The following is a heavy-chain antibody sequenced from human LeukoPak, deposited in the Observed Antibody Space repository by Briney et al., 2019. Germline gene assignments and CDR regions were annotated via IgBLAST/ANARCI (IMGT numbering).Heavy chain of an antibody. Sequence: GSLRLSCAVSGFTFSSYAMSWVRQAPGKGLEWISVISGSVGKTYYADSVKGRFTISRDNSKNTLSLQMNTLRAEDTAVYYCAKENPVGGTNYFDYWGQGTLVTVSS. V-gene: IGHV3-23*01. CDR2: ISGSVGKT. CDR1: GFTFSSYA. J-gene: IGHJ4*02. CDR3: AKENPVGGTNYFDY. D-gene: IGHD1-26*01.